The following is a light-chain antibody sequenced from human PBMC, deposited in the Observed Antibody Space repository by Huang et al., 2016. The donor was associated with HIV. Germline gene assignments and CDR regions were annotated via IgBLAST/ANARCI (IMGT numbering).Light chain of an antibody. CDR2: ASF. CDR1: QNINNY. J-gene: IGKJ4*01. V-gene: IGKV3-11*01. CDR3: QQRGAWPLT. Sequence: DIVLTQSPATLSLSPGQRATLSCRASQNINNYLVWYQQKPGQAPRLLIYASFNRATGIPARFSGSGSGTDFTLTINTLEPEDFAVYYCQQRGAWPLTFGGGTKVEIK.